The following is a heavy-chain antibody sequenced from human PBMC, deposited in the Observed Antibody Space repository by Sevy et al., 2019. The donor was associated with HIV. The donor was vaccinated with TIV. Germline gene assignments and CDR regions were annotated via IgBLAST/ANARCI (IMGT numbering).Heavy chain of an antibody. Sequence: GGSLRLSCAASGFSFSDAWLSWVRQVPGKGLEWVGRVRGKGDGGTAEYAEPVKGRFTIARDDSKNTMYVQMNNLKNEDTGIYYCTTEGADWGQGTLVTVSS. V-gene: IGHV3-15*01. CDR3: TTEGAD. CDR1: GFSFSDAW. J-gene: IGHJ1*01. CDR2: VRGKGDGGTA.